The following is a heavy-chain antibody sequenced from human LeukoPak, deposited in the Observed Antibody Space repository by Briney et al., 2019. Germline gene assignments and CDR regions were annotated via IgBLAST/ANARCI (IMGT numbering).Heavy chain of an antibody. D-gene: IGHD3-9*01. CDR3: AHGSTNIWLYYYDS. Sequence: SGPTLVKPTQTLTLTCNFSGFSLTSDGVGVGWIRQPPGKALEWLAIVYWADDTRYRQSLKNSLTITKDTSTNHVVLTMTNMDPVDTAPYYCAHGSTNIWLYYYDSWGPGTLVTVSS. V-gene: IGHV2-5*02. CDR2: VYWADDT. CDR1: GFSLTSDGVG. J-gene: IGHJ4*02.